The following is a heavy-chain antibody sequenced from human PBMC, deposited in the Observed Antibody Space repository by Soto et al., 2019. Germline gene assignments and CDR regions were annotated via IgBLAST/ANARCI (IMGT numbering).Heavy chain of an antibody. CDR3: ARGDCTNGVCEQTSDY. J-gene: IGHJ4*02. CDR1: GYTFTIYD. V-gene: IGHV1-8*01. CDR2: MNPNSGNT. Sequence: GASVKLSCKASGYTFTIYDISWVRQATGQGLEWMGWMNPNSGNTGYAQKFQGRVTMTRNTSISTAYMELSSLRSEDTAVYYCARGDCTNGVCEQTSDYWGQGTLVTVSS. D-gene: IGHD2-8*01.